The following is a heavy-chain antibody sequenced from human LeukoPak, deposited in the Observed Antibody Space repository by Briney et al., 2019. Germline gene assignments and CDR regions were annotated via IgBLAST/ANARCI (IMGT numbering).Heavy chain of an antibody. D-gene: IGHD3-22*01. CDR3: ASGCFFISGYSYIWFDP. V-gene: IGHV3-23*01. CDR2: VRGSGVST. Sequence: GGSLRLSCAASGFTFSSYGMSWVRQAPGKGLEWVSAVRGSGVSTYYADSVKGRFTISRDNSKNTLYLQMDSLRVEDTAVYYCASGCFFISGYSYIWFDPWGQGNLVTVSS. CDR1: GFTFSSYG. J-gene: IGHJ5*02.